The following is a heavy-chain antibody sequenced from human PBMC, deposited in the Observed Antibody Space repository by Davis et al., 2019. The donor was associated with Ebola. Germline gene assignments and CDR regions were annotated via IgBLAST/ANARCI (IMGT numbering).Heavy chain of an antibody. D-gene: IGHD3-22*01. Sequence: PGGSLRLSCAASGFTFSSYAMSWVRQAPGKGLEWVSAISGSGGSTYYADSVKGRFTIPRDNSKNTLYLQMNSLRAEDTAVYYCARDTYYDSSGYPDYWGQGTLVTVSS. CDR1: GFTFSSYA. CDR3: ARDTYYDSSGYPDY. V-gene: IGHV3-23*01. CDR2: ISGSGGST. J-gene: IGHJ4*02.